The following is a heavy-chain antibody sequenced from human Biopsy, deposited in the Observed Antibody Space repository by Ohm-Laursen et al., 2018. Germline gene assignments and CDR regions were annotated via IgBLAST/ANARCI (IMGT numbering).Heavy chain of an antibody. Sequence: SQTLSLTCTVSGVSITAYYWSWIRQPPGKGLECIGNIHHSGGTSYNPSLKSRLTISVDTSKNQFSLKLSSVTAADTAVYYCARMDCSGGSCHYYSYGMDVWGQGTTVTVSS. CDR3: ARMDCSGGSCHYYSYGMDV. CDR1: GVSITAYY. D-gene: IGHD2-15*01. CDR2: IHHSGGT. V-gene: IGHV4-4*09. J-gene: IGHJ6*02.